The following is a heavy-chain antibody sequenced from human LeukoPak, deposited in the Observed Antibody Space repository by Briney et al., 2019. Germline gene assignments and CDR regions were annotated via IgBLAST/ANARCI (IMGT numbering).Heavy chain of an antibody. D-gene: IGHD3-10*01. CDR1: GGSISSRSYY. J-gene: IGHJ4*02. V-gene: IGHV4-39*01. Sequence: KPSETLSLTCTVSGGSISSRSYYWGWIRQPPGKGLEWIGTIYYSGSTYYNPSLKSRVTISVDTSKHQFSLKLRSVTAADKAVYYCARLILRFGEFNFDYWGQGTLVTVSS. CDR3: ARLILRFGEFNFDY. CDR2: IYYSGST.